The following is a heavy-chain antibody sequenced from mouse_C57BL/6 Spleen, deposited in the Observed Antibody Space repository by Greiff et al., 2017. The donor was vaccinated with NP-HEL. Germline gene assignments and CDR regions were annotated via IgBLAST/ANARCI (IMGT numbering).Heavy chain of an antibody. J-gene: IGHJ2*01. CDR3: ARAYGYDGDY. CDR2: IYPSDSET. V-gene: IGHV1-61*01. D-gene: IGHD2-2*01. Sequence: QVQLQQSGAELVRPGSSVKLSCKASGYTFTSYWMDWVKQRPGQGLEWIGNIYPSDSETHYNQKFKDKATLTVDKSSSTAYMQLSSLTSEDSAVYYCARAYGYDGDYWGQGTTLTVSS. CDR1: GYTFTSYW.